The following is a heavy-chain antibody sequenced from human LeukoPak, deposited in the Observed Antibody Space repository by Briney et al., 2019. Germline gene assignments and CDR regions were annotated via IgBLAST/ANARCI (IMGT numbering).Heavy chain of an antibody. D-gene: IGHD3-10*01. Sequence: PGGSLRLSCAASGFTFSSYSMNWVRQAPGKGLEWVSSISSSSSYIYYADSVKGRFTISRDNAKNSLYLQMDSLRAEDTAVYYCARDPSLGSATNFDYWGQGTLVTVSS. CDR3: ARDPSLGSATNFDY. V-gene: IGHV3-21*01. CDR1: GFTFSSYS. J-gene: IGHJ4*02. CDR2: ISSSSSYI.